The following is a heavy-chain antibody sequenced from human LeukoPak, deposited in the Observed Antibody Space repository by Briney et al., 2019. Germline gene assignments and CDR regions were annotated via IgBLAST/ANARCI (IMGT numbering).Heavy chain of an antibody. Sequence: GGSLRLSCAVSGFTFSSYWMSWVRQAPGKGLEWVANIKQDGSEKYYVDSVKGRFTISRDNAKNSVSLQMNSLRAEDTAVYYCARIYLKMASASWGQGTLVTVSS. CDR2: IKQDGSEK. J-gene: IGHJ5*02. V-gene: IGHV3-7*01. CDR1: GFTFSSYW. CDR3: ARIYLKMASAS. D-gene: IGHD2-8*01.